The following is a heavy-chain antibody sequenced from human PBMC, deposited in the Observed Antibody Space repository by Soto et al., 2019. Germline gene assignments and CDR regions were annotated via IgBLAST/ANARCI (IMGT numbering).Heavy chain of an antibody. V-gene: IGHV1-18*01. CDR1: GYTFTSYG. CDR2: ISAYNGNT. J-gene: IGHJ6*02. CDR3: ERDHIYVQADTYYYYGMDV. D-gene: IGHD2-2*01. Sequence: ASVKVSCKASGYTFTSYGISWVRQAPGQGLEWMGWISAYNGNTNYAQKLQGRVTMTTDTSTSTAYMELRSLRSDDTAVYYCERDHIYVQADTYYYYGMDVWGQGTTVTVSS.